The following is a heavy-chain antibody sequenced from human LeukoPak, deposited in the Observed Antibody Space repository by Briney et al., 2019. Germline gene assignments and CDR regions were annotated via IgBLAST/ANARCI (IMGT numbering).Heavy chain of an antibody. D-gene: IGHD6-13*01. Sequence: SETLSLTCTVSGGSISSSSYYWGWIRQPPGKGLEWIGSIYYSGSTYYNPSLKSRVTISVDTSKNRFSLKLSSVTAADTAVYYCARGRIAAAGKPVDYWGQGTLVTVSS. J-gene: IGHJ4*02. CDR2: IYYSGST. CDR1: GGSISSSSYY. CDR3: ARGRIAAAGKPVDY. V-gene: IGHV4-39*01.